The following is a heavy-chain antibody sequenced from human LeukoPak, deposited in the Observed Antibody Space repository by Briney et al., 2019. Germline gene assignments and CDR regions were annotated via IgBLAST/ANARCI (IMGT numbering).Heavy chain of an antibody. V-gene: IGHV4-34*01. J-gene: IGHJ3*02. CDR2: INHSGST. CDR3: ARGGGDSWLHAFDI. Sequence: SETLSLTCTVSGVSISSYYWSWIRQPPGKGLEWIGEINHSGSTNYNPSLKSRVTISVDTSKNQFSLKLSSVTAADTAVYYCARGGGDSWLHAFDIWGQGTMVTVSS. CDR1: GVSISSYY. D-gene: IGHD4-17*01.